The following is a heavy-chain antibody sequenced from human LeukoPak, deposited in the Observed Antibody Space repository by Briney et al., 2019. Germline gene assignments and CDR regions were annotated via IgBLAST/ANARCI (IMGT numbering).Heavy chain of an antibody. V-gene: IGHV4-4*02. Sequence: PSETLSLTCTVSGGSISSSNWWSWVRQPPGKGLEWIGEIYHSGSTNYNPSLKSRVTISVDKSKNQFSLKLSSVTAADTAVYYCARQYTSSYYFDYWGQGTLVTVSS. D-gene: IGHD6-6*01. CDR1: GGSISSSNW. CDR2: IYHSGST. CDR3: ARQYTSSYYFDY. J-gene: IGHJ4*02.